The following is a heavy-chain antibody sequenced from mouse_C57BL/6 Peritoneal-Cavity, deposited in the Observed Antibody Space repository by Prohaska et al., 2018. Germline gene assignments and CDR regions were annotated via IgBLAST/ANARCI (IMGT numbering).Heavy chain of an antibody. CDR1: GFTFSSYA. J-gene: IGHJ1*03. CDR3: SPYPSLKYFNE. V-gene: IGHV5-4*01. Sequence: EVQLVESGGGLVKPGGSLKLSCAASGFTFSSYAMSWVRLTPEKRLECVANISDGGSYTYYPDNVKCRFTISRDNAKNNLYLQMSHLKSKDTVMYSCSPYPSLKYFNEWCTGTTVAVST. CDR2: ISDGGSYT.